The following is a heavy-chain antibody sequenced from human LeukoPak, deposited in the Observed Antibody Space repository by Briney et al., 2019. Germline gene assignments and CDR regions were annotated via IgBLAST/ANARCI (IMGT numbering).Heavy chain of an antibody. CDR1: GYTFTSYY. V-gene: IGHV1-46*01. CDR2: INPSGGST. CDR3: ASSGRPYYYDSSGYYPDY. D-gene: IGHD3-22*01. Sequence: ASVKVSCTASGYTFTSYYMHWVRQAPGQGLEWMGIINPSGGSTSYAQKFQGRVTMTRDTSTSTVYMELSSLRSEDTAVYYCASSGRPYYYDSSGYYPDYWGQGTLVTVSS. J-gene: IGHJ4*02.